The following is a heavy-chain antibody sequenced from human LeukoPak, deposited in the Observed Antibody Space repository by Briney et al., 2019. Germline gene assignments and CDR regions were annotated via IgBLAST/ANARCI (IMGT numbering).Heavy chain of an antibody. CDR2: ITGSGGGDRT. Sequence: GGSLRLSCAASGFTFSNYAMTWVRQAPGKGLEWVSSITGSGGGDRTYYADSVKGRFSISRDNSKNTLYLQMNSLRAEDTAVYYCAKDGTHPLPNCSGGSCYPIGYMDVWGKGTTVTISS. CDR1: GFTFSNYA. V-gene: IGHV3-23*01. D-gene: IGHD2-15*01. J-gene: IGHJ6*03. CDR3: AKDGTHPLPNCSGGSCYPIGYMDV.